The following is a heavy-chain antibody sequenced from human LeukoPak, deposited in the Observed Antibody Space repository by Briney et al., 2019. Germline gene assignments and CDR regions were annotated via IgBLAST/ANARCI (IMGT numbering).Heavy chain of an antibody. V-gene: IGHV3-9*01. D-gene: IGHD3-22*01. J-gene: IGHJ4*02. Sequence: GRSLRLSCAASGFTFDIYAIHWVRQPPGNGLASVPSIIWNSTIIAYADSVTGRLSIPTSNPKNSLYLQMNSLSAEDTDLYYCAKGTYYYDSSGYYYEDYWGQGTLVTVSS. CDR3: AKGTYYYDSSGYYYEDY. CDR1: GFTFDIYA. CDR2: IIWNSTII.